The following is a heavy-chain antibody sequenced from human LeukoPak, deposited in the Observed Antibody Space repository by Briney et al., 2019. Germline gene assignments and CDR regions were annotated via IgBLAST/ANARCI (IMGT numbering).Heavy chain of an antibody. J-gene: IGHJ4*02. CDR3: ARDDYSDYYDSSGPDY. V-gene: IGHV3-11*01. CDR1: GFTFSDYY. CDR2: ISSSGSTI. D-gene: IGHD3-22*01. Sequence: HPGGSLRLSCAASGFTFSDYYMSWIRQAPGKGLEWVSYISSSGSTIYYADSVKGRFTISRDNAKNSLYLQMNSLRAEDTAVYYCARDDYSDYYDSSGPDYWGQGTLVTVSS.